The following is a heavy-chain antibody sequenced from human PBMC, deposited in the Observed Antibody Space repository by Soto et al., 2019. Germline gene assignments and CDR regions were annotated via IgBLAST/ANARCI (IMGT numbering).Heavy chain of an antibody. J-gene: IGHJ4*02. Sequence: QVQLVQSGAEVKKPGASVKVSCKASGYTFTGYYMHWVRQAPGQGLEWMGWINPNSGGTNYAQKFQGWVTMTRDTYISTACMELSRLRSDDTAVYYCARAERGYCSGGSCYSPFDYWGQGTLFTVSS. D-gene: IGHD2-15*01. V-gene: IGHV1-2*04. CDR3: ARAERGYCSGGSCYSPFDY. CDR1: GYTFTGYY. CDR2: INPNSGGT.